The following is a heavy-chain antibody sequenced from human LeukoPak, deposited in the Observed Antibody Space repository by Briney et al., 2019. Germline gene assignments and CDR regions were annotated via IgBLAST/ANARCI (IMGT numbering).Heavy chain of an antibody. J-gene: IGHJ4*02. Sequence: GSLRLSCAASGFTFSSYWMSWVRQAPGKGLEWVSAISGSGGSTYYADSVKGRFTISRDNSKNTLYLQMNSLRAEDTAVYYCANKGSSTMVRPYYFDYWGQGTLVTVSS. CDR1: GFTFSSYW. CDR3: ANKGSSTMVRPYYFDY. CDR2: ISGSGGST. V-gene: IGHV3-23*01. D-gene: IGHD3-10*01.